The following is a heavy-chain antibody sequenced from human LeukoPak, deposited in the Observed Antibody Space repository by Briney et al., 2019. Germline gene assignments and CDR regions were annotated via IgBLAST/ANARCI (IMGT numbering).Heavy chain of an antibody. Sequence: GGSLRLSCAASGFTFSTYAMNWVRQAPGKGLEWVSGIGGSGYSTDYADSAKGRFTISRDNSKNTLYLQMNSLRAEDTAVYYCAKRTSNWNYFDYWGQGTLVTVSS. CDR3: AKRTSNWNYFDY. D-gene: IGHD1-20*01. J-gene: IGHJ4*02. V-gene: IGHV3-23*01. CDR1: GFTFSTYA. CDR2: IGGSGYST.